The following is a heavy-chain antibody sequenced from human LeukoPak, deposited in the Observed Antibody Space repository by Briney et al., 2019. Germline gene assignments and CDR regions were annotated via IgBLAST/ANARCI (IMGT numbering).Heavy chain of an antibody. J-gene: IGHJ6*02. CDR1: GFTVSSNY. Sequence: GGSLRLSCAASGFTVSSNYMSWVRQAPGKGLEWVSVIYSGGSTYYADSVKGRFTISRDNSKNTLYLQMNSLRAEDTAVYYCARDPSSGWSLSYYYFVMDVWGQGTTVTVSS. V-gene: IGHV3-66*01. D-gene: IGHD6-19*01. CDR3: ARDPSSGWSLSYYYFVMDV. CDR2: IYSGGST.